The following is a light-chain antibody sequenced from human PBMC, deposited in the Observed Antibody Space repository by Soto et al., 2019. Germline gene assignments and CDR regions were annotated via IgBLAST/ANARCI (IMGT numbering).Light chain of an antibody. V-gene: IGLV2-8*01. Sequence: QSVLTQPPSASGSPGQSVAISCTGTSSDVGGYNYVSWYQQHPGKAPKLMIYEVNKRPSGVPDRFSGSKSGNTASLTVSGIQAEDEADDYCSSYAGSSNVFGTGTKLTVL. CDR1: SSDVGGYNY. CDR3: SSYAGSSNV. J-gene: IGLJ1*01. CDR2: EVN.